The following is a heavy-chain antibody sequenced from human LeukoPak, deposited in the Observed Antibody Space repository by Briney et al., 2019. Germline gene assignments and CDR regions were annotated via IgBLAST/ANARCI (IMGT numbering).Heavy chain of an antibody. V-gene: IGHV4-39*01. Sequence: SETLSLTCTVSGGSISSSSYYWGWIRQPPGKGLEWIGSIYYGWSTYYNRSIKSRVTISVGASKNQFFLKLSSVTAADAAVYYCARHGGGGGSLFDYWGQGTLVTVSS. CDR2: IYYGWST. CDR1: GGSISSSSYY. J-gene: IGHJ4*02. D-gene: IGHD3-16*01. CDR3: ARHGGGGGSLFDY.